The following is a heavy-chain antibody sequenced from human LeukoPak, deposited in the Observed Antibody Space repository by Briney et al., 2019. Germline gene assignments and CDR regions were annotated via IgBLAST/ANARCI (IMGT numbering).Heavy chain of an antibody. J-gene: IGHJ4*02. Sequence: ASVKVSCKASGGTFSSYAISWVRQAPGQGLEWMGGIIPIFGTANYAQKFQGRVTITADESTRTAYMELSSLRSEDTAVYYCAREGRKPRLKYSGYDRAGTTYDYWGQGTLVTVSS. V-gene: IGHV1-69*01. CDR3: AREGRKPRLKYSGYDRAGTTYDY. D-gene: IGHD5-12*01. CDR1: GGTFSSYA. CDR2: IIPIFGTA.